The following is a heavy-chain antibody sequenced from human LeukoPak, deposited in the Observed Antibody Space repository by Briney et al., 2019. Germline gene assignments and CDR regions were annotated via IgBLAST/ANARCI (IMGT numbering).Heavy chain of an antibody. Sequence: GGSLRLSCAASGFTFSAFAMHWVRQAPGKGLEWVAVILYDGSNKYYADSVKGRLTISRDNSKNTLSLQVNSLRSEDTAVYYCAKGVGSLLGDSGEFDYWGQGTLVTVSS. CDR2: ILYDGSNK. J-gene: IGHJ4*02. CDR1: GFTFSAFA. D-gene: IGHD1-26*01. CDR3: AKGVGSLLGDSGEFDY. V-gene: IGHV3-30*18.